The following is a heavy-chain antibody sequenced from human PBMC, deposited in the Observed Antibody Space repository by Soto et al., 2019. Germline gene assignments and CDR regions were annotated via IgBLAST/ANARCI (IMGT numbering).Heavy chain of an antibody. CDR3: TGSRGYGSGSYYRDYYYYYGMDV. D-gene: IGHD3-10*01. CDR1: GFTFSGSA. Sequence: PGGSLRLSCAASGFTFSGSAMHWVRQASGKGLEWVGRIRSKANSYATAYAASVKGRFTISRDDSKNTAYLQMNSLKTEDTAVYYCTGSRGYGSGSYYRDYYYYYGMDVWGQGTTVTVSS. V-gene: IGHV3-73*01. J-gene: IGHJ6*02. CDR2: IRSKANSYAT.